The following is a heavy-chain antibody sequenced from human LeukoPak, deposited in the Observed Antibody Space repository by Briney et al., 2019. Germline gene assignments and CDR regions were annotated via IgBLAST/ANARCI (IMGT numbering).Heavy chain of an antibody. Sequence: PGGSLRLSCAASGFTFSSYWMSWVRQAPGKGLEWEANIKQDGSEKYYVDSVKGRFTISRDNAKNSLYLQMNSLRAEDTAVYYCARPISTYYYDSSGYYHSYYFDYWGQGTLVTVSS. CDR1: GFTFSSYW. CDR2: IKQDGSEK. V-gene: IGHV3-7*03. CDR3: ARPISTYYYDSSGYYHSYYFDY. J-gene: IGHJ4*02. D-gene: IGHD3-22*01.